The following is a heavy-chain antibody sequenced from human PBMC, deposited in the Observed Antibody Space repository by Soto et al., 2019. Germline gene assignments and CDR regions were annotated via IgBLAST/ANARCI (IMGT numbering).Heavy chain of an antibody. J-gene: IGHJ4*02. Sequence: GASVKVSCKASGGTFTSYAISWVRQAPGQGLEWMGGIIPIFGTANYAQKFQGRVTITADESTSTAYMELSSLRSEDTAVYYCASHPQFYCSGGSCWGYYFDYWGQGTLVTVSS. CDR1: GGTFTSYA. D-gene: IGHD2-15*01. CDR2: IIPIFGTA. V-gene: IGHV1-69*13. CDR3: ASHPQFYCSGGSCWGYYFDY.